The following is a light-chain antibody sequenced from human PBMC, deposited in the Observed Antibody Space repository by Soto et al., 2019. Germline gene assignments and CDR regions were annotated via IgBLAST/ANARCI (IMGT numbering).Light chain of an antibody. V-gene: IGKV3-20*01. J-gene: IGKJ2*01. CDR2: DAS. CDR1: QRVGSSS. CDR3: QHYDGSPPRYT. Sequence: EIVLTQSPDTLSLSPGERATLSCRASQRVGSSSLAWYQQKPGQAPRLLLYDASSRATDIPDRFSGSGSGTVFTLTISRLEPEDFAVYYCQHYDGSPPRYTFGQGTKLEIK.